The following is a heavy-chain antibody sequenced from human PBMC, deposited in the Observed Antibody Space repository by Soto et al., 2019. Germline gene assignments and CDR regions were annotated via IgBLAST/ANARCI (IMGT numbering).Heavy chain of an antibody. V-gene: IGHV4-59*01. CDR2: IYYSGST. D-gene: IGHD3-3*01. CDR1: GGSISSYY. CDR3: ARDRPGQYYDFWSGEGDAFDI. J-gene: IGHJ3*02. Sequence: SETLSLTCTVSGGSISSYYWSWIRQAPGKGLEWIGYIYYSGSTNYNPSLKSRVTISVDTSKNQFSLKLSSVTAADTAVYYCARDRPGQYYDFWSGEGDAFDIWGQGTMVTVSS.